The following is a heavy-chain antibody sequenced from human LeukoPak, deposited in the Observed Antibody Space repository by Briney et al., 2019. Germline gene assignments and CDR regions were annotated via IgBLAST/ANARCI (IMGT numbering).Heavy chain of an antibody. CDR2: IIPIFGTA. J-gene: IGHJ6*03. V-gene: IGHV1-69*06. Sequence: ASVKVSCKASGGTFSSYAISWVRQAPGQGLEGMGGIIPIFGTANYAQKFQGRVTITADKSTSTASMELSSLRSEDTAVYYCAREVDCSSTSCYGNYYYYMAVWGKGPTVTVSS. CDR3: AREVDCSSTSCYGNYYYYMAV. CDR1: GGTFSSYA. D-gene: IGHD2-2*01.